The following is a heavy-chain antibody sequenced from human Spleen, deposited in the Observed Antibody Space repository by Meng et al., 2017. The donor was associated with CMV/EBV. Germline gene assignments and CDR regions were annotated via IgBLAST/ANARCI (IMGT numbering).Heavy chain of an antibody. J-gene: IGHJ4*02. Sequence: GSLRLSCIVSGYSISDGYYWGWVRQSPGKGLEWLGSFYRTGDTYYNPSLQRRITISVDAPKNRFSLRLAAMTSTDTALYFCVSGGDYQYVGGWYPYFDYWGQGRLVTVSS. CDR1: GYSISDGYY. CDR2: FYRTGDT. CDR3: VSGGDYQYVGGWYPYFDY. D-gene: IGHD6-19*01. V-gene: IGHV4-38-2*02.